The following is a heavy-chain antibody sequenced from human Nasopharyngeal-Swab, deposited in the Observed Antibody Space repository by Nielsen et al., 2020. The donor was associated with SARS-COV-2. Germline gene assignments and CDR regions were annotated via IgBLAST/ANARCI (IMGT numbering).Heavy chain of an antibody. CDR3: ATGYAAARRNWFDP. CDR2: FDPEDGDT. D-gene: IGHD6-13*01. J-gene: IGHJ5*02. CDR1: GYTLTELS. Sequence: ASVKVSCKVSGYTLTELSMHWVRQAPGKGLEWRGGFDPEDGDTIYAQKFQGRVTMTEDTSTDTAYMELSSLRSEDTAVYYCATGYAAARRNWFDPWGQGTLVTVSS. V-gene: IGHV1-24*01.